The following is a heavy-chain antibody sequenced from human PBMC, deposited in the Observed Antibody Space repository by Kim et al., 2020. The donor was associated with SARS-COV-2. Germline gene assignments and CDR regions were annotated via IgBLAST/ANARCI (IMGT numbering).Heavy chain of an antibody. D-gene: IGHD2-2*02. J-gene: IGHJ4*02. Sequence: SETLSLTCAVYGGSFSGYYWSWIRQPPGKGLEWIGEINHSGSTNYNPSLKSRVTISVDTSKNQFSLKLSSVTAADTAVYYCARGTGGGLVVPAAIRWSRYFDYWGQGTLVTVSS. CDR3: ARGTGGGLVVPAAIRWSRYFDY. CDR1: GGSFSGYY. V-gene: IGHV4-34*01. CDR2: INHSGST.